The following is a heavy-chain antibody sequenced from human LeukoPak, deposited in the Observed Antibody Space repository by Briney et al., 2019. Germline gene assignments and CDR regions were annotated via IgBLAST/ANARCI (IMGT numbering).Heavy chain of an antibody. Sequence: GGSLRLSCAASGFTFSSYAMSWVRQAPGKGLEWVSAISGSGGSTYYAGSVKGRFTISRDNSKNTLYLQMNSLRAEDTAVYYCAKIRVYDSSGYYGTRDAFDIWGQGAMVTVSS. CDR1: GFTFSSYA. D-gene: IGHD3-22*01. V-gene: IGHV3-23*01. CDR3: AKIRVYDSSGYYGTRDAFDI. CDR2: ISGSGGST. J-gene: IGHJ3*02.